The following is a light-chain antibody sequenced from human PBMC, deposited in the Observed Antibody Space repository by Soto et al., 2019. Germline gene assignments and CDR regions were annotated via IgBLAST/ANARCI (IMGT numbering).Light chain of an antibody. J-gene: IGLJ2*01. CDR1: SSDVGGYNY. CDR3: SSFAGSNIL. CDR2: EVT. V-gene: IGLV2-8*01. Sequence: QSALTQPPSASGSPGQSVTLSCTGTSSDVGGYNYVSWYQHHPGKAPKLMIYEVTKRPSGVPDRFSASKSGNTASLTVSGLQAEDEADYYCSSFAGSNILFGGGTQLTVL.